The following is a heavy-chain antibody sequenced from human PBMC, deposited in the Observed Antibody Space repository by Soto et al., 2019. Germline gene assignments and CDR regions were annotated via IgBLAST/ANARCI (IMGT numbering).Heavy chain of an antibody. J-gene: IGHJ4*02. Sequence: QVQLQESGPGLVKPSGTLSLTCAVSGGSSSSSNWWSWVRQPPGKGLEWIGEIYHSGNTNYNPSLKSRVTMAVEKSRNQFSLKLRSVTAADTAVYSGASRWGEGRVDYWGQGTLVTVSS. CDR3: ASRWGEGRVDY. CDR1: GGSSSSSNW. V-gene: IGHV4-4*02. CDR2: IYHSGNT. D-gene: IGHD3-10*01.